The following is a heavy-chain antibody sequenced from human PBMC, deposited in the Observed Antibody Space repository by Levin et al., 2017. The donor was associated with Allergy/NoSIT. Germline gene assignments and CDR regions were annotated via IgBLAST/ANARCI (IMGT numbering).Heavy chain of an antibody. Sequence: GGSLRLSCAASGFTFSSYGMHWVRQAPGKGLEWVAVIWYDGSNKYYADSVKGRFTISRDNSKNTLYLQMNSLRAEDTAVYYCARDSVPIVVVIATPFDYWGQGTLVTVSS. D-gene: IGHD2-21*01. CDR2: IWYDGSNK. CDR3: ARDSVPIVVVIATPFDY. J-gene: IGHJ4*02. CDR1: GFTFSSYG. V-gene: IGHV3-33*01.